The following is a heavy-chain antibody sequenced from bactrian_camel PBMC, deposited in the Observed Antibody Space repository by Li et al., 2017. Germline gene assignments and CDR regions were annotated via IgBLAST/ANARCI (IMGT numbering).Heavy chain of an antibody. CDR1: DNLYRRIP. J-gene: IGHJ4*01. CDR3: VDDCYGSRYYLARRTNV. CDR2: IFTSDDST. V-gene: IGHV3S53*01. Sequence: VQLVESGGGSVQAGGSLRLSCVVQDNLYRRIPLGWFRQAPGEEREGVAAIFTSDDSTYYTDSVKGRFTISRENDKNTVYLQMNNLKPEDTAMYYCVDDCYGSRYYLARRTNVWGQGTQVTVS. D-gene: IGHD6*01.